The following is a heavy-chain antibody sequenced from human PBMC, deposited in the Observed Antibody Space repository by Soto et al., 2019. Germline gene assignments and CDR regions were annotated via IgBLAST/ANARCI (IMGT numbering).Heavy chain of an antibody. J-gene: IGHJ5*02. CDR1: GGSISSSNW. CDR2: IYHSGST. D-gene: IGHD3-9*01. CDR3: ARYYDILTGYKNWFDP. Sequence: PSETLSLTCAVSGGSISSSNWWSWVRQPPGKGLEWIGEIYHSGSTNYNPSLKSRVTISVDKSKNQFSLKLSSVTAADTAVYYCARYYDILTGYKNWFDPWGQGTLVTVSS. V-gene: IGHV4-4*02.